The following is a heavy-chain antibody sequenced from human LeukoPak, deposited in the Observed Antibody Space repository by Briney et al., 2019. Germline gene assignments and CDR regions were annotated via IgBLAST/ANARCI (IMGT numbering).Heavy chain of an antibody. CDR3: ARGHPIVGATTPIYMDV. Sequence: TSDTLSLTCAVYGGSFSGYYWSWIRQPPGKGLEWIGEINHSGSTKYNPSLKSRVTISVDTSKNQFSLKLSSVTAADTAVYYCARGHPIVGATTPIYMDVWGKGTTVTVSS. V-gene: IGHV4-34*01. CDR2: INHSGST. D-gene: IGHD1-26*01. J-gene: IGHJ6*03. CDR1: GGSFSGYY.